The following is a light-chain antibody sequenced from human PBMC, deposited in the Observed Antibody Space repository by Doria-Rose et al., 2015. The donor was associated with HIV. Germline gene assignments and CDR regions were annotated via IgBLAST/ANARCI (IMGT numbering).Light chain of an antibody. CDR1: QSLLYTSKNY. CDR2: WAS. CDR3: QQYYDTPS. J-gene: IGKJ3*01. V-gene: IGKV4-1*01. Sequence: TQSPEPLGMSLGERATLNCKSNQSLLYTSKNYLAWYQQKPGQLPKLLIYWASTRQSGVPARFSGSGSGTDFTLTISSLEAEDVAVYYCQQYYDTPSFGPGTTVDIK.